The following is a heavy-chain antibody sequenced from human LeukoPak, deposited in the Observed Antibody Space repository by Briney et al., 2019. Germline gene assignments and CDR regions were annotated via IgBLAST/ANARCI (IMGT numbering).Heavy chain of an antibody. V-gene: IGHV3-30*03. CDR1: AFTFNNYG. CDR2: ISYDGSHK. Sequence: GRSLRLSCAASAFTFNNYGMHWVRQAPGKGLEWVAVISYDGSHKYYAVSGKGRCTISRDNSKNMLYLQMNSLRPQDTAVYYCASLDGYNPGDYWGQGILVTVSS. D-gene: IGHD5-24*01. CDR3: ASLDGYNPGDY. J-gene: IGHJ4*02.